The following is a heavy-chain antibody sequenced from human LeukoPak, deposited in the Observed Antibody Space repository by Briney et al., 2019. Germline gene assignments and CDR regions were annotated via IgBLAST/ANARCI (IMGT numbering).Heavy chain of an antibody. V-gene: IGHV3-23*01. CDR1: GFTFSDYA. D-gene: IGHD6-13*01. Sequence: GGSLRLSCTASGFTFSDYAIAWVRQAPGKGLEWVSSISGTGTSSNYADSVKGRFTISRDNSNSTLWLQMNSLRAEDTAVYYCAKGPQRLVRSFFDFWGQGTLVTVSS. J-gene: IGHJ4*02. CDR2: ISGTGTSS. CDR3: AKGPQRLVRSFFDF.